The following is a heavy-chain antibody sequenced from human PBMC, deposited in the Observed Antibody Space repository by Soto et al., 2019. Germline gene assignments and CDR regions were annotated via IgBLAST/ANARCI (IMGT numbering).Heavy chain of an antibody. J-gene: IGHJ1*01. CDR1: GFIFSDYA. CDR2: ISPAGTNQ. CDR3: ARENSRISPRLFQH. D-gene: IGHD6-6*01. Sequence: GGSLRLSCVASGFIFSDYAMHWARQAPGKGLEWVALISPAGTNQYYADSAKGRFTISRDNSKNTLYLQMNSLRPEDTGLYYCARENSRISPRLFQHWGHGTLVTVS. V-gene: IGHV3-30-3*01.